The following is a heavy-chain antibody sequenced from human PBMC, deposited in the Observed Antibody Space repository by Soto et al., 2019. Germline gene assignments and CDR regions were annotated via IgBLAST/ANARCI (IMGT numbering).Heavy chain of an antibody. V-gene: IGHV4-39*01. CDR3: ASLQVPGNFNS. CDR2: IYYSGDT. CDR1: GGSIRSSNYY. Sequence: PSETLSLTCTVSGGSIRSSNYYWAWVRQPPGKGLEWIANIYYSGDTYFHPSLRSRLTVSVDTSKTQFSLKLSSLTAADTAMYYCASLQVPGNFNSWGQGTLVTVS. D-gene: IGHD6-13*01. J-gene: IGHJ4*02.